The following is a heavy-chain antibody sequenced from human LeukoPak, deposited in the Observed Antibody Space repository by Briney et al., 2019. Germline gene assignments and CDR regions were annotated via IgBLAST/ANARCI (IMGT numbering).Heavy chain of an antibody. D-gene: IGHD3-10*01. J-gene: IGHJ4*02. V-gene: IGHV4-34*01. CDR3: ARTPDYYGSG. Sequence: PGGSLRLSCAAFGFTVSSNYMSWIRQPPGKGLEWIGEINHSGSTNYNPSLKSRVTISVDTSKNQFSLKLSSVTAAVTAVYYCARTPDYYGSGWGQGTLVTVSS. CDR2: INHSGST. CDR1: GFTVSSNY.